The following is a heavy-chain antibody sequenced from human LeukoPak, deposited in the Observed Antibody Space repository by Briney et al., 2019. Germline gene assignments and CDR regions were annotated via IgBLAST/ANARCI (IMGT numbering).Heavy chain of an antibody. Sequence: SQTLSLTCTVSGGSISSGGYYWSWIRQHPGKGLEWIGYMYYSGSTYYNPSLKSRVTISVDTSKNQFSLKLSSVTAADTAVYYCARDYGGNSDAFDIWGQGTMVTVSS. CDR1: GGSISSGGYY. V-gene: IGHV4-31*03. D-gene: IGHD4-23*01. CDR3: ARDYGGNSDAFDI. CDR2: MYYSGST. J-gene: IGHJ3*02.